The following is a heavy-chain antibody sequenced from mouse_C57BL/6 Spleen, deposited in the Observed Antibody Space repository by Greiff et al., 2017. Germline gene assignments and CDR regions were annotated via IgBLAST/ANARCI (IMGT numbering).Heavy chain of an antibody. CDR3: TRDGDYYGSSLYYFDY. J-gene: IGHJ2*01. CDR2: ISSGGDYI. V-gene: IGHV5-9-1*02. D-gene: IGHD1-1*01. Sequence: EVKLQESGEGLVKPGGSLKLSCAASGFTFSSYAMSWVRQTPEKRLEWVAYISSGGDYIYYADTVKGRFTISRDNARNTLYLQMSSLKSEDTAMYYCTRDGDYYGSSLYYFDYWGQGTTLTVSS. CDR1: GFTFSSYA.